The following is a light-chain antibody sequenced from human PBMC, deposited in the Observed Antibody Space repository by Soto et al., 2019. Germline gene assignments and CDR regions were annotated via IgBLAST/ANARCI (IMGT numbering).Light chain of an antibody. J-gene: IGKJ2*01. Sequence: DVVMTQSPLSLPVTLGQPASISCRSGQSLVYSDGNTYLTWFQQRPGLSPRRLIYKVSSRDSGVPVRSSGSGSATDFTLKISRVEAVDVGVYYCMQGSHWPYTFGQGTKLEIK. CDR3: MQGSHWPYT. V-gene: IGKV2-30*01. CDR2: KVS. CDR1: QSLVYSDGNTY.